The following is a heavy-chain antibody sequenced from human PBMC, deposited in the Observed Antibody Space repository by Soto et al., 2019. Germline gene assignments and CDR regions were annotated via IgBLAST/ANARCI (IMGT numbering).Heavy chain of an antibody. D-gene: IGHD2-21*02. CDR3: ASVTTIWSN. CDR1: GYSSSNYY. J-gene: IGHJ4*02. Sequence: QVQVVQSGAEVKEPGASVKVSCKASGYSSSNYYTHWVRQAPGQGLEWMGIVTPYGASSNYAQSFQCRVTPTRDTSTNTDYMDLKRLTSDDTAVYYCASVTTIWSNWGQGTLVTVSS. CDR2: VTPYGASS. V-gene: IGHV1-46*01.